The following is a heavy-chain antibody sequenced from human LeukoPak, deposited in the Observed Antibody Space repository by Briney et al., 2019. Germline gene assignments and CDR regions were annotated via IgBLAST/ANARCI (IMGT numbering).Heavy chain of an antibody. Sequence: GASVKVSCKASGYTFANYGISRVRQAPGQGLEWMGWISAYNGNTNRAQKFQGRVTMTTDTSTSTAYMELRSLRSDDTAVYYCARAISAAATGDYWGEGTLVTVSS. CDR2: ISAYNGNT. J-gene: IGHJ4*02. D-gene: IGHD6-13*01. CDR3: ARAISAAATGDY. CDR1: GYTFANYG. V-gene: IGHV1-18*01.